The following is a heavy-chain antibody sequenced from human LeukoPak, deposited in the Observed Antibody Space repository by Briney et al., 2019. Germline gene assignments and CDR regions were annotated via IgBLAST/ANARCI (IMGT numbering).Heavy chain of an antibody. CDR2: ISLYNGNT. D-gene: IGHD4/OR15-4a*01. V-gene: IGHV1-18*04. CDR3: ARVTFSANYLDY. CDR1: GYTFTGYY. Sequence: ASVKVSCKASGYTFTGYYMHWVRQAPGQGLEWMGWISLYNGNTDYAQKLQGRVTMTADTPTSTAYMELRSLRSDDTALYYCARVTFSANYLDYWGQGTLVTVSS. J-gene: IGHJ4*02.